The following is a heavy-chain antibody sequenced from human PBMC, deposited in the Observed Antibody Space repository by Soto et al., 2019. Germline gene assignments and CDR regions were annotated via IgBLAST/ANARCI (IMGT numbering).Heavy chain of an antibody. CDR3: AREQFHYGQGFVA. CDR2: VYYTGKT. CDR1: GGSISGGGYY. Sequence: QVHLQVSGPGLVKPSQTLSLTCTVSGGSISGGGYYWAWIRQLPGKGLEWIGYVYYTGKTYYNPSLERRIAMSADTSKNQIPLKMSTVTAAYTAVYFCAREQFHYGQGFVAWGQGTLVTVSS. V-gene: IGHV4-31*03. D-gene: IGHD3-10*01. J-gene: IGHJ5*02.